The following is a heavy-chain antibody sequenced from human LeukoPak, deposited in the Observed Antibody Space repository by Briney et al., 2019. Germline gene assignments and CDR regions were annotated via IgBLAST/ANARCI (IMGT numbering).Heavy chain of an antibody. V-gene: IGHV4-39*01. CDR2: IYYSGST. Sequence: SETLSLTCTVSGGSISSSSYYWGWIRQPPGKGLEWIGSIYYSGSTYYNPSPKSRVTISVDTSKNQFSLKPSSVTAADTAVYYCASNYYGSGSYYFYYYYYMDVWGKGTTVTVSS. D-gene: IGHD3-10*01. CDR3: ASNYYGSGSYYFYYYYYMDV. CDR1: GGSISSSSYY. J-gene: IGHJ6*03.